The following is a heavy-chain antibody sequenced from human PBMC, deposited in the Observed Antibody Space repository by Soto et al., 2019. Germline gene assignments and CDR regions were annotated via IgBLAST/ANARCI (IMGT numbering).Heavy chain of an antibody. V-gene: IGHV3-23*01. CDR3: AKDPRIGAAGTGDY. CDR2: ISRSGVST. Sequence: PGGSLRLSCAASGFTFSSYAMGWVRQAPGKGLAWVSTISRSGVSTYYADSVKGRFTISGDNSKNMLYLQMNSLRAEDTALYYCAKDPRIGAAGTGDYWGQGTLVTVSS. CDR1: GFTFSSYA. J-gene: IGHJ4*02. D-gene: IGHD6-13*01.